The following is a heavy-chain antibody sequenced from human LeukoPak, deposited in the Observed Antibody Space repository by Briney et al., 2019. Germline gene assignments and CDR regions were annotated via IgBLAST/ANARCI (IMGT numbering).Heavy chain of an antibody. V-gene: IGHV4-34*01. J-gene: IGHJ4*02. CDR1: GGSFSGYY. Sequence: SETLSLTCAVYGGSFSGYYWSWIRQPPGKGLEWIGSIYYCGSTYYNPSLKSRVTISVDTSKNQFSLKISSVTAADTAVYYCARRPGGYYDSSGYFDYRGQGTLVSVSS. D-gene: IGHD3-22*01. CDR2: IYYCGST. CDR3: ARRPGGYYDSSGYFDY.